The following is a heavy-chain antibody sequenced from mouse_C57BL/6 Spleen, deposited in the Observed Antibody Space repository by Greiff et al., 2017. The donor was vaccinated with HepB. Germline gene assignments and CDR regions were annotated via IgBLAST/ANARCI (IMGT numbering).Heavy chain of an antibody. J-gene: IGHJ1*03. V-gene: IGHV1-18*01. CDR2: INPNHGGT. CDR3: ARKVLYYYGSSHWYFDV. CDR1: GYTFTDYN. Sequence: VQLQQSGPELVKPGASVKIPCKASGYTFTDYNMDWVKQSHGKSLEWIGDINPNHGGTIYNQKFKGKATLTVDKSSSTAYMELRSLTSEDTAVYYCARKVLYYYGSSHWYFDVWGTGTTVTVSS. D-gene: IGHD1-1*01.